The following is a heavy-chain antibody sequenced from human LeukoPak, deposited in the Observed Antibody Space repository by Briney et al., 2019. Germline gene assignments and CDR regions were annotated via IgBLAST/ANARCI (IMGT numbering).Heavy chain of an antibody. Sequence: GGSLRLSCAASGFTFSSYGMHWVRQAPGKGLEWVAVTSYDGSNKYYADSVKGRFTISRDNSKNTLYLQMNSLRAEDTAVYYCARVPYYDFWSGYYFDYWGQGTLVTVSS. CDR1: GFTFSSYG. J-gene: IGHJ4*02. CDR3: ARVPYYDFWSGYYFDY. D-gene: IGHD3-3*01. V-gene: IGHV3-30*03. CDR2: TSYDGSNK.